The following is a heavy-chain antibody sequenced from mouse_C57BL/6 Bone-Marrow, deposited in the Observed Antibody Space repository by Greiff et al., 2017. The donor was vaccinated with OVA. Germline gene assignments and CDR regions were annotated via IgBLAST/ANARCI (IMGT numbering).Heavy chain of an antibody. J-gene: IGHJ3*01. D-gene: IGHD3-2*02. Sequence: VKLMESGPELVKPGASVKISCKASGYAFSSSWMNWVKQRPGKGLEWIGRISPGDGDTNYNGKFKGKATLTADKSSSTAYMQLSSLTSEDSAVYFCARQLRRGFAYWGQGTLVTVSA. CDR3: ARQLRRGFAY. CDR2: ISPGDGDT. V-gene: IGHV1-82*01. CDR1: GYAFSSSW.